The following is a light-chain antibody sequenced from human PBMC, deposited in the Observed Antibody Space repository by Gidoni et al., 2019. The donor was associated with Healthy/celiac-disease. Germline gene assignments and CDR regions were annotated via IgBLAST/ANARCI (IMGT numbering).Light chain of an antibody. V-gene: IGKV1-33*01. CDR3: QQYDNPPFT. J-gene: IGKJ3*01. CDR2: DAP. CDR1: QDISNY. Sequence: DIQMTKSPSSLSASVGDRVTITCQASQDISNYLNWYQQKPGKAPKLLIYDAPNLETGVPSRFSGSGSGTDFTFTISSLQPEDIATYYCQQYDNPPFTFGPGTKVDIK.